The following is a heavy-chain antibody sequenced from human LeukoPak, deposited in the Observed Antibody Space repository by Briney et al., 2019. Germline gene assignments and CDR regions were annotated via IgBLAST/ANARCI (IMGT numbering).Heavy chain of an antibody. CDR3: ARADGSGWTSYFDY. CDR1: GFTFSSYG. Sequence: PGGSLRLSCAASGFTFSSYGMHWVRQAPGKGLEWVAVIWYDGSNKYYAESVKGRFTISRDNSKNTLYLQMNRLRAEDTAVYYCARADGSGWTSYFDYWGQGTLVTVSS. CDR2: IWYDGSNK. J-gene: IGHJ4*02. D-gene: IGHD6-19*01. V-gene: IGHV3-33*01.